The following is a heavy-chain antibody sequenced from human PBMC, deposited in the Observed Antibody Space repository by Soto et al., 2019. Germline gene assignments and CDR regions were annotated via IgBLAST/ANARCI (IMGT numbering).Heavy chain of an antibody. Sequence: QVQLVQSGAEVKKPGASVKVSCKASGYTFSSYFISWVRQAPGQGLEWMGWISDYKGNTNYSQNLQGRVTMTTDTSTSTAYMELRSLRSDDTAVYYCASDLPPVDYWGQGTLVTVSS. CDR1: GYTFSSYF. V-gene: IGHV1-18*01. CDR2: ISDYKGNT. J-gene: IGHJ4*02. CDR3: ASDLPPVDY.